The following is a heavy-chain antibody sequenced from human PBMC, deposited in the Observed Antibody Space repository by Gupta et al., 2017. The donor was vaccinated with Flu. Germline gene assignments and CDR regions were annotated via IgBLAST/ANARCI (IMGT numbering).Heavy chain of an antibody. D-gene: IGHD2-15*01. Sequence: VRQAPGQGLEWMGGIIPVFGPTNYAQKFQGRVTITADESTSTAYMEISSLRSEDTAVYYCARKGGGHCSGGSCYFFDFWGQGTLVTVSS. CDR3: ARKGGGHCSGGSCYFFDF. CDR2: IIPVFGPT. V-gene: IGHV1-69*01. J-gene: IGHJ4*02.